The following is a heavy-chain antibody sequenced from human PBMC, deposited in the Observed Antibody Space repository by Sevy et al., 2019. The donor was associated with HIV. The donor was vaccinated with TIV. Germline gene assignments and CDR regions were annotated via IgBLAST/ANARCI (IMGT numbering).Heavy chain of an antibody. Sequence: GESLKISCKTSGFTFTDYWIGWVRQMPGKGLEWMGIIYAGDSDSRYSPSFRGQVTISADKSTSNAYLQWSSLEDSDTAMYYCARSRGDFLRPYYFQYYGMDVWGQGTTVTVSS. CDR3: ARSRGDFLRPYYFQYYGMDV. CDR1: GFTFTDYW. D-gene: IGHD3-10*01. CDR2: IYAGDSDS. V-gene: IGHV5-51*01. J-gene: IGHJ6*02.